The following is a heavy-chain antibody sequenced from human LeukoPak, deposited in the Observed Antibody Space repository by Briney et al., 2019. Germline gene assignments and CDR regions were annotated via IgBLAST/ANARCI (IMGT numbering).Heavy chain of an antibody. CDR3: ARVVEKAYFDY. CDR2: IYYSGST. Sequence: SETLSLTCAVYGGSFSGYYWSWIRQHPGKGLEWIGYIYYSGSTYYNPSLKSRVTISVDTSKNQFSLKLSSVTAADTAVYYCARVVEKAYFDYWGQGTLVTVSS. J-gene: IGHJ4*02. CDR1: GGSFSGYY. V-gene: IGHV4-31*11.